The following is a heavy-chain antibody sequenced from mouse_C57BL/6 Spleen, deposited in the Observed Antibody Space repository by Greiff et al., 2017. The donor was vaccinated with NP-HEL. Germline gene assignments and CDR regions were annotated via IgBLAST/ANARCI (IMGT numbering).Heavy chain of an antibody. CDR3: TAPTGTYDYAMDY. V-gene: IGHV6-3*01. Sequence: EVQLVESGGGLVQPGGSMKLSCVASGFTFSNYWMNWVRQSPEKGLEWVAQIRLKSDNYATPYAESVKGRFTISRDDSKRSVYLQMNNLRAEDTGIYYCTAPTGTYDYAMDYWGQGTSVTVSS. J-gene: IGHJ4*01. D-gene: IGHD4-1*02. CDR1: GFTFSNYW. CDR2: IRLKSDNYAT.